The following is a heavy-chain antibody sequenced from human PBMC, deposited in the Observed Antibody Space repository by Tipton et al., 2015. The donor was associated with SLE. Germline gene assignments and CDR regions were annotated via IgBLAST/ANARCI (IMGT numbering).Heavy chain of an antibody. V-gene: IGHV4-59*01. CDR3: ARGGWSLGY. J-gene: IGHJ4*02. D-gene: IGHD2-15*01. CDR1: GGSISNFY. Sequence: GLVKPSETLSLTCTVSGGSISNFYWSWIRQPPGKGLEWIGYIHSSGTTNYNASLKTRLTISVDTSKNQFSLKLNSMTAADTAVYYCARGGWSLGYWGQGTRVTVSS. CDR2: IHSSGTT.